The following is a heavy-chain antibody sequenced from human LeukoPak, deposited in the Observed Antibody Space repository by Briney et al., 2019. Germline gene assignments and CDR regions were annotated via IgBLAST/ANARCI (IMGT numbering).Heavy chain of an antibody. CDR2: ISSSGSTI. J-gene: IGHJ4*02. V-gene: IGHV3-48*03. CDR1: GFTFSSYE. Sequence: GGSLRLSCAASGFTFSSYEMNWVRQAPGKGLEWVSYISSSGSTIYYADSVKGRFTISRDNSKNTLYLQMNSLRAEDTAVYYCAREGPIVGTTRDGGLDYWGQGTLVTVSS. D-gene: IGHD1-26*01. CDR3: AREGPIVGTTRDGGLDY.